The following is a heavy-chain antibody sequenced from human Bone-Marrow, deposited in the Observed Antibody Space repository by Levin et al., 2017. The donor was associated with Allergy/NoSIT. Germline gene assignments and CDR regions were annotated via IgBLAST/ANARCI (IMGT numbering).Heavy chain of an antibody. V-gene: IGHV3-53*01. CDR3: ARGWFGELLSP. D-gene: IGHD3-10*01. CDR1: GFTVSSNY. CDR2: IYSGGST. Sequence: PGGSLRLSCAASGFTVSSNYMSWVRQAPGKGPEWVSVIYSGGSTYYADSVKLRFTISRDNSKNTLYLQMNSLRAEDTAVYYCARGWFGELLSPWGQGTLVTVSS. J-gene: IGHJ5*02.